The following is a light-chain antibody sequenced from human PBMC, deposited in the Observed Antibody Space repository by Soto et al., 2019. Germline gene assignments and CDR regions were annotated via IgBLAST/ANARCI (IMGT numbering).Light chain of an antibody. CDR1: SSEVGGYNH. Sequence: QSALTQPASVSGSPGQSITISCTGTSSEVGGYNHVAWYQQYPGKAPKLIIFGVSDRPSGISNRVSGSKSANTASLTISGLQAEDEADDYCSSYKRGATLVFGGGTQLTVL. CDR2: GVS. CDR3: SSYKRGATLV. V-gene: IGLV2-14*01. J-gene: IGLJ2*01.